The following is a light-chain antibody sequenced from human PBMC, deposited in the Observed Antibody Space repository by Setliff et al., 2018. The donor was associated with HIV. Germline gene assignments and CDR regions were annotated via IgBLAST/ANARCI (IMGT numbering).Light chain of an antibody. CDR1: SSDIGAFDY. J-gene: IGLJ3*02. CDR3: SSYTSDNTLV. CDR2: EVI. Sequence: QSVLTQSASVYGSPGQSINISCTGTSSDIGAFDYVSWYQHHPGKAPKLIIYEVINRPSGISRRFSGSKSGNAASLTIAGLQAYDEADYHGSSYTSDNTLVFGGGTKVTVL. V-gene: IGLV2-14*01.